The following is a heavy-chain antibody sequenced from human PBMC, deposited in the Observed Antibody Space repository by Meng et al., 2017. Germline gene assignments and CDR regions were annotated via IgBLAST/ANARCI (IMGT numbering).Heavy chain of an antibody. V-gene: IGHV1-2*06. CDR3: ARDLLYYYDSSGYYFDY. CDR2: INPNSGGT. Sequence: ASVKVSCKASGYTFTGYYMHWVRQAPGQGLEWMGRINPNSGGTNYAQKFQGRVTMTRDTSISTAYMELSRLRSDDTAVYYCARDLLYYYDSSGYYFDYWGQGTLVTGYS. CDR1: GYTFTGYY. D-gene: IGHD3-22*01. J-gene: IGHJ4*02.